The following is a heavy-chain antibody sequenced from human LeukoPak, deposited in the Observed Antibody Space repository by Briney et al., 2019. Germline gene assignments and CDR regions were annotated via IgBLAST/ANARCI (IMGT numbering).Heavy chain of an antibody. Sequence: PGGSLRLSCAASGFTFSNYWMSWVRQAPGKGLEWVANIKEDGSEKYYVDSVKGRFTISRDNAKNSLYLQMNSLRAEDTAVYYCARHPNPTEFDYWGQGTLVTVSS. CDR1: GFTFSNYW. CDR2: IKEDGSEK. CDR3: ARHPNPTEFDY. V-gene: IGHV3-7*01. J-gene: IGHJ4*02.